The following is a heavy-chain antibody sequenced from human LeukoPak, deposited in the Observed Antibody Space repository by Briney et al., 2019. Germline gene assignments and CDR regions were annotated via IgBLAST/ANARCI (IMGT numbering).Heavy chain of an antibody. CDR3: AREVTGTLAFDI. Sequence: PLETLSLTCSVSGASINSGGYSWIWIRQPPGKGLEWIGHIYYSGSTYCNPSLQSRLIISLDSSRKQISLNLMSVTAADTAVYFCAREVTGTLAFDIWGQGTLVTVSS. CDR2: IYYSGST. D-gene: IGHD6-19*01. CDR1: GASINSGGYS. J-gene: IGHJ3*02. V-gene: IGHV4-30-4*07.